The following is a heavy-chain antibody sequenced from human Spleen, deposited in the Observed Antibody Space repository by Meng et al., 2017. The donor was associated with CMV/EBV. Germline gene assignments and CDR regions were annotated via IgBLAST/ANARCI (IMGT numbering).Heavy chain of an antibody. D-gene: IGHD1-20*01. CDR1: GFTFSRYA. J-gene: IGHJ5*02. CDR2: ISYDGSNK. CDR3: ARDITGTGWFDP. Sequence: SCAAFGFTFSRYARHWVRQAPGKGLEWVAVISYDGSNKYYADSVKGRFTISRDNSKNTLYLQMNSLRAEDTAVYYCARDITGTGWFDPWGQGTLVTVSS. V-gene: IGHV3-30-3*01.